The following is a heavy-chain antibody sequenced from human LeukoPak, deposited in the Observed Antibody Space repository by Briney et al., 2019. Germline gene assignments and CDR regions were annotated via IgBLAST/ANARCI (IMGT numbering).Heavy chain of an antibody. Sequence: PGGSLRLSCAASGFIVDADAMYWVRQAPGKGLEWVSLISGGGGSTYYADSVKGRFTISRDNSKNSLFLQMNSLRTEDTALYYCAKDILSEQWHDAFDIWGQGTMVTVSS. CDR1: GFIVDADA. V-gene: IGHV3-43*02. CDR2: ISGGGGST. J-gene: IGHJ3*02. D-gene: IGHD6-19*01. CDR3: AKDILSEQWHDAFDI.